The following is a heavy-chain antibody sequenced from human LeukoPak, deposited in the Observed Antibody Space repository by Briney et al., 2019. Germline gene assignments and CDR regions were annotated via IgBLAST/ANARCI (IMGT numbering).Heavy chain of an antibody. CDR3: AKVTYGSGTYGAFDY. CDR1: GFTLSSYW. D-gene: IGHD3-10*01. CDR2: INKDGSAK. Sequence: PGGSLRLSCAATGFTLSSYWMSWVRQAPGKGLEWVANINKDGSAKYYVDSVKGRFTISRDNAKNSVYLQMNSLRAEDTAVYYCAKVTYGSGTYGAFDYWGQGTLVTVSS. V-gene: IGHV3-7*03. J-gene: IGHJ4*02.